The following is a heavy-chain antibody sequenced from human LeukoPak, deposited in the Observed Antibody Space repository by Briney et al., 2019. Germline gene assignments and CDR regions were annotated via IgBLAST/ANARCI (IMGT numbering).Heavy chain of an antibody. Sequence: PSETLSLTCTVSGDSISSGDYYWSWIRQPPGKGLEWIGYIYYSGSTYYNPSLKSRVTISVDTSKNQFSLKLSSVTAADTAVYYCASMVRGITGFDPWGQETLVTVSS. CDR1: GDSISSGDYY. J-gene: IGHJ5*02. V-gene: IGHV4-30-4*01. CDR3: ASMVRGITGFDP. CDR2: IYYSGST. D-gene: IGHD3-10*01.